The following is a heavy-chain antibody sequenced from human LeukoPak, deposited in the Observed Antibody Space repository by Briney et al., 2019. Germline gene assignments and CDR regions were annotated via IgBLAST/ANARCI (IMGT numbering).Heavy chain of an antibody. CDR3: ANAAYYYDSSGEFDY. D-gene: IGHD3-22*01. J-gene: IGHJ4*02. CDR2: ISGSGDST. CDR1: GFTFSTYA. V-gene: IGHV3-23*01. Sequence: GGSLRLSCAASGFTFSTYAVNWVRQAPGKGLEWVSTISGSGDSTYYADSVKGRFTISRDNSKNTLYLQMNSLRAEDTAVYYCANAAYYYDSSGEFDYWGQGTLVTVSS.